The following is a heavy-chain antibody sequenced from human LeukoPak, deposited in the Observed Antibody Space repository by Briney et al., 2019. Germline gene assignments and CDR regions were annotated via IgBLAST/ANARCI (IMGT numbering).Heavy chain of an antibody. CDR2: IYHSGST. CDR1: GGSISSSNW. CDR3: ARVPRPTYCGGDCSVYYYLDY. D-gene: IGHD2-21*01. J-gene: IGHJ4*02. V-gene: IGHV4-4*02. Sequence: SETLSLTCAVSGGSISSSNWWSWVRQPPGKGLEWIGEIYHSGSTNYNPSLKSRVTISVDKSKNQFSLKLSSVTAADTAVYYCARVPRPTYCGGDCSVYYYLDYWGQGTLVTVSS.